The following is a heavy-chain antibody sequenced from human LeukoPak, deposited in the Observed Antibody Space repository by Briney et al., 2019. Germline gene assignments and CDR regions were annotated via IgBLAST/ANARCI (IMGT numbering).Heavy chain of an antibody. CDR2: IIPILGIA. Sequence: SVKVSCKASGGTFSSYAISWVRQAPGQGLEWMGRIIPILGIANYAQMFQGRVTITADKSTSTAYMELSSLRSEDTAVYYCARAPGNYGDYYFDYWGQGTLVTVSS. CDR3: ARAPGNYGDYYFDY. V-gene: IGHV1-69*04. J-gene: IGHJ4*02. D-gene: IGHD4-17*01. CDR1: GGTFSSYA.